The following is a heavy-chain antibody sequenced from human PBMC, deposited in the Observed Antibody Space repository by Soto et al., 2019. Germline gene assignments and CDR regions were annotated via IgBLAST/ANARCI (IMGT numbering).Heavy chain of an antibody. CDR1: GFTFSSYE. CDR3: AREENYYESSGYAGRYFDY. Sequence: GGSLRISCEVAGFTFSSYEMSWVRQAPGKGLECIAYISSSGSTTDHADSVKGRFTVSRDNAKNSLYLEMNSLRVEDSGIYYCAREENYYESSGYAGRYFDYSGKG. D-gene: IGHD3-22*01. CDR2: ISSSGSTT. J-gene: IGHJ4*02. V-gene: IGHV3-48*03.